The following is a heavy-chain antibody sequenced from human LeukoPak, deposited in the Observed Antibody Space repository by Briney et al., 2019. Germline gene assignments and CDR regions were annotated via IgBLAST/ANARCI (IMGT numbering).Heavy chain of an antibody. CDR3: ARGVVHFAELNDY. D-gene: IGHD2-2*01. CDR1: GYTFTGYY. V-gene: IGHV1-2*02. J-gene: IGHJ4*02. CDR2: INPNSGGT. Sequence: ASVKVSCTASGYTFTGYYMHWVRQAPGQGLEWMGWINPNSGGTNYAQKFQGRVTMTRDTSISTAYMELSRLRSDDTAVYYCARGVVHFAELNDYWGQGTLVTVSS.